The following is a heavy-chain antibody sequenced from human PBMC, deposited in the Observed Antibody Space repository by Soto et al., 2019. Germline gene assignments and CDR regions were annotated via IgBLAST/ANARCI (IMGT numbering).Heavy chain of an antibody. J-gene: IGHJ3*02. D-gene: IGHD3-9*01. V-gene: IGHV3-30*18. Sequence: QVQLVESGGGVVQPGRSLRLSCAASGFTFSSYGMHWVRQAPGKGLEWVAVISYDGSNKYYADSVKGRFTISRDNSKNTLYLQMNSLRAEDTAVYYFAKESYYDILTGYYGAFDIWGQGTMVTVSS. CDR3: AKESYYDILTGYYGAFDI. CDR1: GFTFSSYG. CDR2: ISYDGSNK.